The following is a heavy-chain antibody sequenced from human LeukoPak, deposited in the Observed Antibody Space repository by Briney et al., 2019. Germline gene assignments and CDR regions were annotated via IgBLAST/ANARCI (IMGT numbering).Heavy chain of an antibody. D-gene: IGHD3-16*02. Sequence: GGSLRLSCAASGFTFSTYGMHWVRQAPGKGLEWVAVIWYGGSNTYYADSVKGRFTISRDNSKNTLYLQMNSLKTEDTAFYYCTTDIPFTSGGAIAYWGQGTLVTVSS. V-gene: IGHV3-33*08. CDR3: TTDIPFTSGGAIAY. CDR2: IWYGGSNT. J-gene: IGHJ4*02. CDR1: GFTFSTYG.